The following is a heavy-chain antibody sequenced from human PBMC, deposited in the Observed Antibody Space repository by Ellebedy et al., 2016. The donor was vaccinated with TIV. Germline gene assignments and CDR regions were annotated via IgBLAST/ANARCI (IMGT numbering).Heavy chain of an antibody. CDR1: GYTFTSYA. CDR3: ARVLTHYYDSIEEDAFDI. Sequence: ASVKVSCKASGYTFTSYAMHWVRQAPGQRLEWMGWINAGNGDTKYSQKFQGRLTITRDTSASTAYMGLSSLRSEDTAVYYCARVLTHYYDSIEEDAFDIWGQGTIVTVSS. V-gene: IGHV1-3*01. D-gene: IGHD3-22*01. J-gene: IGHJ3*02. CDR2: INAGNGDT.